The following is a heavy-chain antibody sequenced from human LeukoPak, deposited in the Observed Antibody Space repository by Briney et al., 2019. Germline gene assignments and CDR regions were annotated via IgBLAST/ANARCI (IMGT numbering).Heavy chain of an antibody. J-gene: IGHJ4*02. CDR3: ARSAGSAFFDY. CDR1: GYTLTSYY. CDR2: INPSGGST. Sequence: GASVKVSCKASGYTLTSYYMHWVRQAPGQGLEWMGIINPSGGSTSYAQKFQGCVTMTRDTSISTAYMELSRLTSDDTAVYYCARSAGSAFFDYWGQGTLVTVSS. D-gene: IGHD2-15*01. V-gene: IGHV1-46*01.